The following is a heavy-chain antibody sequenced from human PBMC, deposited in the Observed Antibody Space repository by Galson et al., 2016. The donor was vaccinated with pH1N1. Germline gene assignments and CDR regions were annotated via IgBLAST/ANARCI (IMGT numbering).Heavy chain of an antibody. CDR1: GGIFRSHA. CDR2: IITIFVTM. V-gene: IGHV1-69*05. CDR3: AKHTGYNRRDNYFDQ. J-gene: IGHJ4*02. Sequence: SLKVSCEVSGGIFRSHAISWVRQAPGQGLEWMAAIITIFVTMDHAHKSQGRFTISTDETTGTIYLQLISLRAEDTDMFYCAKHTGYNRRDNYFDQWGQGTLVTVSS. D-gene: IGHD1-1*01.